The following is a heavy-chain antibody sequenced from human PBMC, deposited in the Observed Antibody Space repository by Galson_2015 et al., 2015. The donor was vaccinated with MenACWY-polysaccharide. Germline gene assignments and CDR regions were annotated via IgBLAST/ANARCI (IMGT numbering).Heavy chain of an antibody. J-gene: IGHJ6*02. CDR3: ARSYCSRTSCDGMDV. CDR1: GFTFSSYA. Sequence: SLRLSCAASGFTFSSYAIHWVRQAPGKGLEWVAVISYDGSNKYYADSVKGRSTISRDNSKNTLCLQMNSLRVEDTAVYYCARSYCSRTSCDGMDVWGQGTTVTVSS. CDR2: ISYDGSNK. D-gene: IGHD2-2*01. V-gene: IGHV3-30-3*01.